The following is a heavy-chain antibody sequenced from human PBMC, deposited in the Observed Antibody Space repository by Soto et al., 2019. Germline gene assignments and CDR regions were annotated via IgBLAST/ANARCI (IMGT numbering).Heavy chain of an antibody. J-gene: IGHJ4*02. V-gene: IGHV4-59*01. D-gene: IGHD3-10*01. CDR2: IYYSGST. CDR3: ARNYYYGSWSYDY. Sequence: QVQLQESGPGLVKTSETLSLTCTVSGGSISSYYWSWIRQPPGKGLEWIGYIYYSGSTNYNPSLRSRVTISVDTYKNQFAMKLSSVTAADTAVYYCARNYYYGSWSYDYWGQGTLVTVSS. CDR1: GGSISSYY.